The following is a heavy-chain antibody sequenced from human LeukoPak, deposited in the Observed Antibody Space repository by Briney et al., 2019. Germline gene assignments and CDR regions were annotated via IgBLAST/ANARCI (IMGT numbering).Heavy chain of an antibody. CDR2: ISGDGGST. D-gene: IGHD6-19*01. V-gene: IGHV3-43*02. Sequence: GGSLRLSCAAPGFMFHDYAIHWVRQAPGKGLEWVSLISGDGGSTFYADSVKGRFTISRNNSKNSLYLQMNSLRSDDTALYYCARESESSGWYDYWGQGTLVTVSS. J-gene: IGHJ4*02. CDR1: GFMFHDYA. CDR3: ARESESSGWYDY.